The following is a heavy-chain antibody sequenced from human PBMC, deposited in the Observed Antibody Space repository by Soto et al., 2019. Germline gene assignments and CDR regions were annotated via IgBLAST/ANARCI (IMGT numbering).Heavy chain of an antibody. J-gene: IGHJ4*02. D-gene: IGHD6-19*01. V-gene: IGHV3-23*01. Sequence: EVQLLESGGGLVQPGGSLRLSCAASGFTFSSYAMSWVRQAPGKGLEWVSAISGSGGSTYYADSVKGRVTISRDNSKNTLYLQMNSLRAEDTAVYYCASSIRYSSGWYFGYWGQGTLVTVSS. CDR1: GFTFSSYA. CDR2: ISGSGGST. CDR3: ASSIRYSSGWYFGY.